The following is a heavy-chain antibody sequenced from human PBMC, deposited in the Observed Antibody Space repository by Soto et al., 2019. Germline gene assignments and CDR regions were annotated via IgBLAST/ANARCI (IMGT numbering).Heavy chain of an antibody. CDR1: GVTVSSNY. J-gene: IGHJ4*02. Sequence: EVQLVESGGGLVQPGGSLRLSCAASGVTVSSNYMSWVRQAPGKGLEWVSVIYSGGSTYYADSVKGRFTIARDNSKETLYLKMNSLRAEDTAVYYCARHGYNYGGGYFDYWGQGTLVTVSS. CDR2: IYSGGST. D-gene: IGHD5-18*01. V-gene: IGHV3-66*04. CDR3: ARHGYNYGGGYFDY.